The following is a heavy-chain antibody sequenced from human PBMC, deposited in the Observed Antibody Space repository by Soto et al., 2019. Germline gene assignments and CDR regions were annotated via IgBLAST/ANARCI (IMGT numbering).Heavy chain of an antibody. Sequence: QVQLVQSGAEVKKPGASVKVSCKASGYTFTSSGMSWVRQAPGQGLEWMGWISAHTGSSEYAQRFQGRVTMTTDRSTSTAYMELRSLRSDDTAVYYCARAFFYQGSDSRGYSFAAFDFWGRGTLVTVSS. J-gene: IGHJ3*01. CDR2: ISAHTGSS. CDR3: ARAFFYQGSDSRGYSFAAFDF. D-gene: IGHD3-22*01. V-gene: IGHV1-18*01. CDR1: GYTFTSSG.